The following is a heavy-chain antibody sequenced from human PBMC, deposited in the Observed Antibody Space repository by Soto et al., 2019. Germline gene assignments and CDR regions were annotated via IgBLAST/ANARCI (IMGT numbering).Heavy chain of an antibody. V-gene: IGHV3-48*02. D-gene: IGHD3-3*01. CDR1: GFTFSSYS. CDR2: ISSSSSTI. Sequence: GGSLRLSCADSGFTFSSYSMNWVRQAPGKGLEWVSYISSSSSTIYYADSVKGRFTISRDNAKNSLYLQMNSLRDEDTAVYYCARVGAPVPYYDFWSGYQGIYYYGMDVWGQWTTVTVSS. CDR3: ARVGAPVPYYDFWSGYQGIYYYGMDV. J-gene: IGHJ6*02.